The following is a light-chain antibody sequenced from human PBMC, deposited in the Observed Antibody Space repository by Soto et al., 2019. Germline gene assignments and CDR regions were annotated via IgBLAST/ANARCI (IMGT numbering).Light chain of an antibody. Sequence: QSALTQPASASGSPGQWITISCTATNCNVGGYNYVCWYQLHPGKAPKLMIYNVSNRPSGVSNRFSGSKSGNSASLTISGLQAEDEADYYCSTYTSTSTLLLFGGGTKLTVL. CDR1: NCNVGGYNY. J-gene: IGLJ2*01. CDR3: STYTSTSTLLL. V-gene: IGLV2-14*03. CDR2: NVS.